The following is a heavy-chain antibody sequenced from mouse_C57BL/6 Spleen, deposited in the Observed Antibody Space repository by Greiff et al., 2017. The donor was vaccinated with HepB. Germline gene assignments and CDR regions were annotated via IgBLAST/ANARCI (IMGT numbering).Heavy chain of an antibody. CDR2: IWSDGST. V-gene: IGHV2-6-1*01. CDR3: ARHEATVVDYYAMDY. CDR1: GFSLTSYG. D-gene: IGHD1-1*01. J-gene: IGHJ4*01. Sequence: QVQLKESGPGLVAPSQRLSITCTVSGFSLTSYGVHWVRQPPGKGLEWLVVIWSDGSTTYNSALKSRLSISKVNPKIQVFLKMNSHQTDDTAMYYCARHEATVVDYYAMDYWGQGTSVTVSS.